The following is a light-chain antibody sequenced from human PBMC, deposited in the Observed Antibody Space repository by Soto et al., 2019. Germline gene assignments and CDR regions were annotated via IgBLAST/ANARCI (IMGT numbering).Light chain of an antibody. J-gene: IGKJ1*01. CDR1: QSISSW. CDR3: QQYNSYSRT. Sequence: DIQMTQSPSTLSASVGDRVTITCRASQSISSWLAWYQQKPGKAPKLLIYKAYSLESGVPSRFSGNGSGTEFTLPISSLPPDDFATYYRQQYNSYSRTFGQGTKVEIK. V-gene: IGKV1-5*03. CDR2: KAY.